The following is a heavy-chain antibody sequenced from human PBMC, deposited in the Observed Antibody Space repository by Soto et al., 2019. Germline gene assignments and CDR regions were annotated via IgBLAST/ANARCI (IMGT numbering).Heavy chain of an antibody. CDR1: GDSVSSGSYF. Sequence: SETLSLTCTVSGDSVSSGSYFWSWIRRPPGKGLDWIGNIYYTGSTNYNPSFKSRVTISVDMSKNQFSLRLTSLTAADTAVYYCARAPIELRANWFDPWGQGTLVTVSS. J-gene: IGHJ5*02. V-gene: IGHV4-61*01. CDR3: ARAPIELRANWFDP. D-gene: IGHD2-8*01. CDR2: IYYTGST.